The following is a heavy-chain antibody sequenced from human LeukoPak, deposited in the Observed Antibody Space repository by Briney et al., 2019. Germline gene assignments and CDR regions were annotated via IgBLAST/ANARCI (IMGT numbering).Heavy chain of an antibody. CDR3: ARSDRGIVVVFGGWFGP. CDR1: GFTFSSYA. J-gene: IGHJ5*02. V-gene: IGHV4-39*01. Sequence: GSLRLSCAASGFTFSSYAMSWVRQAPGKGLEWIGSIYYSGSTYYNPSLKSRVTISVDTSKNQFSLKLSSVTAADTAVYYCARSDRGIVVVFGGWFGPWGQGTLVTVSS. CDR2: IYYSGST. D-gene: IGHD2-21*01.